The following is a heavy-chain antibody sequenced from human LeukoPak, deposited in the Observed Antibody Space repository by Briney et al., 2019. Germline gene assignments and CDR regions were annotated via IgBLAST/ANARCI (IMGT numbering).Heavy chain of an antibody. CDR3: ARDRRAPHYYDSRGGGLDY. Sequence: ASVKVSCKASGYTFTSYYMHWVRQAPGQGLEWMGIINPSGGTTGYAQKFQGRVTMTRDTSTSTVYMELSSLRSDDTAVYYCARDRRAPHYYDSRGGGLDYWGQGTLVTVSS. V-gene: IGHV1-46*01. J-gene: IGHJ4*02. D-gene: IGHD3-22*01. CDR1: GYTFTSYY. CDR2: INPSGGTT.